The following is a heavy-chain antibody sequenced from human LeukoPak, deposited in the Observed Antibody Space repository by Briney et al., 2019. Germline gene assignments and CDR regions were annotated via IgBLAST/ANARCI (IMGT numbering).Heavy chain of an antibody. CDR2: IYPNNSGS. CDR3: ALSSGAFDSAGYFDY. J-gene: IGHJ4*02. V-gene: IGHV5-51*01. Sequence: GESLKISCKGSGYSFTNYWVGWVRQMPGEGLEWMGIIYPNNSGSRYSPSFRGQVTISVDRSITTAYLQWNSLKPSDTAMYYCALSSGAFDSAGYFDYWGQGTLVTVSS. CDR1: GYSFTNYW. D-gene: IGHD2-15*01.